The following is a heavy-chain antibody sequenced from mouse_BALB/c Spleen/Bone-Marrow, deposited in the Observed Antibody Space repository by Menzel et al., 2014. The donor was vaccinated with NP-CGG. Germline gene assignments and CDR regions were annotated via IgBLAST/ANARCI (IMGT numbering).Heavy chain of an antibody. D-gene: IGHD2-1*01. J-gene: IGHJ3*01. CDR2: ISSGSSTI. V-gene: IGHV5-17*02. CDR3: ARGGNYAWFAY. Sequence: EVKLVESGGGLVQPGGSRKLSCAASGFTFXSFGMHWVCQAPEKGLEWVAYISSGSSTIYYADTVKGRFTISRDNPKNTLFLQMTSLRSEDTAMYYCARGGNYAWFAYWGQGTLVTVSA. CDR1: GFTFXSFG.